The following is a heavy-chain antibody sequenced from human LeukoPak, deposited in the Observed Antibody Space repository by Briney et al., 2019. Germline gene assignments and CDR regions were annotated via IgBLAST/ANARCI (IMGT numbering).Heavy chain of an antibody. CDR3: ARSSNWNWDY. V-gene: IGHV4-30-2*01. Sequence: SQTLSLTCTVSGGSISSGGYYWSWIRQPPGEGLEWIGYIYHSGSTYYNPSLKSRVTISVDRSKNQFSLKLSSVTAADTAVYYCARSSNWNWDYWGQGTLVTVSS. J-gene: IGHJ4*02. D-gene: IGHD1-7*01. CDR2: IYHSGST. CDR1: GGSISSGGYY.